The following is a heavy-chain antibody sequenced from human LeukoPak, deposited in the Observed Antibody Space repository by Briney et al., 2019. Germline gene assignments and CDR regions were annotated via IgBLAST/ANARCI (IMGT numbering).Heavy chain of an antibody. V-gene: IGHV3-20*04. CDR1: GFTFDDYG. D-gene: IGHD6-19*01. J-gene: IGHJ4*02. CDR2: IHWNGGST. CDR3: AKVVAGRYQDY. Sequence: PGGSLRLSCAASGFTFDDYGMNWVRQAPGKGLEWVSGIHWNGGSTGYADSVKGRFTISRDNAKNSLYLQMNSLRAEDTAVYYCAKVVAGRYQDYWGQGTLVSVSS.